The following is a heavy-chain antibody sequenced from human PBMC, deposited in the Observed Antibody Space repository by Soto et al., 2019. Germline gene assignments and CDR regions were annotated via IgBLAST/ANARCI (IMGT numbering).Heavy chain of an antibody. J-gene: IGHJ4*02. V-gene: IGHV4-31*03. CDR1: GGSISRGGDY. CDR3: AREEAYSSGYYGNFDH. D-gene: IGHD3-22*01. CDR2: IYYSGSS. Sequence: QVQLQESGPGLVKPSQTLSLTCTVSGGSISRGGDYWSWIRQHPGKGLEWIGYIYYSGSSYYNPSLRGRVSISIETSKNQFSLKLSSVTAADTAVYYCAREEAYSSGYYGNFDHWGQGTLVTISS.